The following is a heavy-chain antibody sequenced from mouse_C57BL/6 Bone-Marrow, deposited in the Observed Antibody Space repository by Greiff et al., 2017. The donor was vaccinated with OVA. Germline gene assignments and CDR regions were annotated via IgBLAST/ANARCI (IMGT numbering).Heavy chain of an antibody. J-gene: IGHJ2*01. Sequence: VQLQQSGPELVKPGASVKISCKASGYTFTDYYMNWVKQSHGKSLEWIGDINPNNGGTSYNQKFKGKATLTVDTSSSTSYMELRSLTSEDSAVXSFSSDAPYYYGYFAYWGQGTPLTVSS. D-gene: IGHD1-1*01. CDR1: GYTFTDYY. CDR3: SSDAPYYYGYFAY. CDR2: INPNNGGT. V-gene: IGHV1-26*01.